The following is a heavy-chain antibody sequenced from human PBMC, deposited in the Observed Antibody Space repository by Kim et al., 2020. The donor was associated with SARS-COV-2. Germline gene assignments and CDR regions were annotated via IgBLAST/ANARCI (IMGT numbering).Heavy chain of an antibody. V-gene: IGHV3-23*01. D-gene: IGHD3-10*01. CDR3: ARDPGLYTSGSYYDS. J-gene: IGHJ4*02. Sequence: DSVKGRFTISRDNSKNTLFLQMNTLRAEDTAVYYCARDPGLYTSGSYYDSWGQGTQVTVSS.